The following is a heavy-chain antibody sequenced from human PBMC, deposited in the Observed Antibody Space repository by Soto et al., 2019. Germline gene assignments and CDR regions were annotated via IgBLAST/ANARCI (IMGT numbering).Heavy chain of an antibody. CDR1: GGSISSYY. J-gene: IGHJ4*02. Sequence: SETLSLTCTVSGGSISSYYWSWIRQPAGKGLEWIGRIYTSGSTNYNPSLKSRVTMSVDTSKNQFSLKLSSVTAADTAVYYCARACSSNSCYDVFDYWGQGTLVTVSP. CDR3: ARACSSNSCYDVFDY. CDR2: IYTSGST. V-gene: IGHV4-4*07. D-gene: IGHD2-2*01.